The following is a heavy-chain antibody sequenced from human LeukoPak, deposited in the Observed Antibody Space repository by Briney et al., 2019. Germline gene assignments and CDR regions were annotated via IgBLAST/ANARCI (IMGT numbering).Heavy chain of an antibody. J-gene: IGHJ5*02. CDR1: GGTFSSYA. D-gene: IGHD6-13*01. CDR3: ASEVKQQLVDWFDP. CDR2: IIPIFGTT. V-gene: IGHV1-69*13. Sequence: SVMVSCKASGGTFSSYAISWVRQAPGQGLEWMGGIIPIFGTTNYAQKFQGRVTITADESTSTAYMELSSLRSEDTAVYYCASEVKQQLVDWFDPWGQGTLVTVSS.